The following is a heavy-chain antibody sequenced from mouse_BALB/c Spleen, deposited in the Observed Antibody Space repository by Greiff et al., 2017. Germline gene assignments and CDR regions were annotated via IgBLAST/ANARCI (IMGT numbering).Heavy chain of an antibody. J-gene: IGHJ4*01. CDR1: GYTFTSYW. CDR2: IDPSDSYT. Sequence: QVQLQQPGAELVKPGASVNLSCKASGYTFTSYWMHWVKQRPGQGLEWIGEIDPSDSYTNYNQKFKGKATLTVDKSSSTAYMQLSSPTSEDSAVYYCARKDYYAMDYWGQGTSVTVSS. CDR3: ARKDYYAMDY. V-gene: IGHV1-69*02.